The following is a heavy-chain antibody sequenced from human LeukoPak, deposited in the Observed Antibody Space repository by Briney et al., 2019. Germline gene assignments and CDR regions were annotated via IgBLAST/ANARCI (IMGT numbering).Heavy chain of an antibody. CDR1: GFTFSSYA. D-gene: IGHD3-10*01. CDR2: ISTSSTTI. V-gene: IGHV3-48*02. CDR3: ARAYYYGSGSYLSDY. J-gene: IGHJ4*02. Sequence: GGSLRLSCAASGFTFSSYAMSWVRQAPGKGLEWVSYISTSSTTIYYADSVKGRFTMSRDNAKNSLYLQMNSLRDEDTAVYYCARAYYYGSGSYLSDYWGQGTLVTVSS.